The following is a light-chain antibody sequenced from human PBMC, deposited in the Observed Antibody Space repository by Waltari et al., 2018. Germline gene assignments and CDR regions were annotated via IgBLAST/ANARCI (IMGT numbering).Light chain of an antibody. CDR1: SNDVGGYNY. V-gene: IGLV2-14*01. CDR2: EVS. Sequence: QSALTQPASVSGSPGQSITISCTGPSNDVGGYNYISRYQQHPGKAPKLMIYEVSNRPSGVSNRFAGSKSGNTASLTISGLQADDEADYYCSSYTSASTLVFATGTKVTVL. CDR3: SSYTSASTLV. J-gene: IGLJ1*01.